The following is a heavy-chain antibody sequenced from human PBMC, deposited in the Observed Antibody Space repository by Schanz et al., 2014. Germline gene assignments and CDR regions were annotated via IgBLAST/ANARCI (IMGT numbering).Heavy chain of an antibody. CDR3: AKAEYDILTDSYSRLDP. V-gene: IGHV1-18*01. CDR2: ISVYTGNT. D-gene: IGHD3-9*01. J-gene: IGHJ5*02. CDR1: GYTFTTYA. Sequence: QVQLVQSGAEVKKPGASVRVSCKASGYTFTTYAMSWVRQAPGQGLEWVGWISVYTGNTKYGQKVQGRVTMTAYTSTNTAYMELRSLRSDDTAVYYCAKAEYDILTDSYSRLDPWGQGTLVTVSS.